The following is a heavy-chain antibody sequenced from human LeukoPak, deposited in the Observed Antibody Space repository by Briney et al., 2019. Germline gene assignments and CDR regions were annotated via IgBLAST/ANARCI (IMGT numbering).Heavy chain of an antibody. CDR1: GYSISSGYY. Sequence: PSETLSLTCTVSGYSISSGYYWGWIRQPPGKGLEWIGSIYHSGSTYYNPSLKSRVTISVDTSKNQFSLKLSSVTAADTAVYYCARDLLYATMIVVVTLVAFDIWGQGTMVTVSS. D-gene: IGHD3-22*01. J-gene: IGHJ3*02. V-gene: IGHV4-38-2*02. CDR3: ARDLLYATMIVVVTLVAFDI. CDR2: IYHSGST.